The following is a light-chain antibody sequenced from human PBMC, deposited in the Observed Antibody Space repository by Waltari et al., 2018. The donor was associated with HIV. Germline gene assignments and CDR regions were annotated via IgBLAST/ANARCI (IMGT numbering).Light chain of an antibody. CDR3: QQSYTIPRV. Sequence: DIQMTQSPSSLSASVGARVSITCRTSQSISSRLNWYQQKPGKAPTLLIYEASSLHSGVPSRFSGGGSGTAFILTISSLQPEDFATYYCQQSYTIPRVFGQGTKVEI. CDR1: QSISSR. J-gene: IGKJ1*01. CDR2: EAS. V-gene: IGKV1-39*01.